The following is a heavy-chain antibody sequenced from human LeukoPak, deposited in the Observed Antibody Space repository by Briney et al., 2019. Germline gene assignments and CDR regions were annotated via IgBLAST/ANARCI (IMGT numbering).Heavy chain of an antibody. V-gene: IGHV3-30*18. CDR1: GFTFSNYA. CDR3: AEHVFGMVQGVIMEGFDY. J-gene: IGHJ4*02. D-gene: IGHD3-10*01. CDR2: MSSDGSST. Sequence: AGGSLRLSCAASGFTFSNYAMHWVRQAPGKGLEWVAVMSSDGSSTYYVDSVKGRFTISRDNSKNTLYLQMNSLRAEDTAVYYCAEHVFGMVQGVIMEGFDYWGQGTLVTVSS.